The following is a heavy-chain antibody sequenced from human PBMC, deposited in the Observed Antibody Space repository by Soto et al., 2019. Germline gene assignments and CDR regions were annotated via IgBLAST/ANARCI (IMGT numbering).Heavy chain of an antibody. Sequence: SETLCLTCAVYGGSFSGYYWRWLRQPPGKGLEWIGEISHSGSTNYNPSLKSRVTISVDTSKNQFSLKLSSVTAADTAVYYCARKWRGLGVRTFGVVSSFDPWGQGTLVTVSS. CDR1: GGSFSGYY. D-gene: IGHD3-3*01. V-gene: IGHV4-34*01. CDR3: ARKWRGLGVRTFGVVSSFDP. CDR2: ISHSGST. J-gene: IGHJ5*02.